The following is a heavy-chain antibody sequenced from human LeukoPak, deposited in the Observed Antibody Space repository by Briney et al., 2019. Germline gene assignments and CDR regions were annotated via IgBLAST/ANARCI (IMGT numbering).Heavy chain of an antibody. CDR3: ARDSTSIAAAGIYYYYYGMDV. V-gene: IGHV6-1*01. J-gene: IGHJ6*02. CDR1: GDSVSSNSAA. D-gene: IGHD6-13*01. CDR2: TYYRSKWYN. Sequence: SQTLSLTCAISGDSVSSNSAAWNWIRQSPSRGLEWLGRTYYRSKWYNDYAVSVKSRTTINPDTSKNQFSLQLNSVTPEDTAVYYCARDSTSIAAAGIYYYYYGMDVWGQGTTVTVSS.